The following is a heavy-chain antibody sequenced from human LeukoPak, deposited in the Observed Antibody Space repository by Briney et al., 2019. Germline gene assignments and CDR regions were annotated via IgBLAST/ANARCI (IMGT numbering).Heavy chain of an antibody. J-gene: IGHJ4*02. V-gene: IGHV3-23*01. CDR1: GFTVSSNY. D-gene: IGHD3-3*01. Sequence: PGGSLRLSCAASGFTVSSNYMSWVRQAPGKGLEWVSAISGSGGSTYYADSVKGRFTISRDNSKNTLYLQMNSLRAEDTAVYYCAKGRDFWSGYYTAIFDYWGQGTLVTVSS. CDR2: ISGSGGST. CDR3: AKGRDFWSGYYTAIFDY.